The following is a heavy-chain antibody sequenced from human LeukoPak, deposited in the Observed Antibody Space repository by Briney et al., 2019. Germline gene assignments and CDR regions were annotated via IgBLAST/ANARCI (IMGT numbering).Heavy chain of an antibody. Sequence: SETLSLTFTVSGGSISSYYWSWIRQPPGKGLEWIGYIYYSGSTNYNPSLKSRVTISVDTSKNQFSLKLSSVTAADTAVYYCARGKSSSDAFDIWGQGTMVTVSS. J-gene: IGHJ3*02. D-gene: IGHD3-10*01. CDR3: ARGKSSSDAFDI. V-gene: IGHV4-59*01. CDR1: GGSISSYY. CDR2: IYYSGST.